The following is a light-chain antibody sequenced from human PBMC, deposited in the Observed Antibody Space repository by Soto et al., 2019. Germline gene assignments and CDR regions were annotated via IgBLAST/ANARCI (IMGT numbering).Light chain of an antibody. V-gene: IGKV3-15*01. CDR3: HQYNSWPPGT. CDR1: QSISRS. Sequence: EIVLTQSPAILSVSPGERATVYCWASQSISRSLAWYQQKPGQAPRLLISDASTRATGIPARFSGSGSGTEFTLTISSLQSEDFALYYCHQYNSWPPGTFGQGTKVDIK. J-gene: IGKJ2*01. CDR2: DAS.